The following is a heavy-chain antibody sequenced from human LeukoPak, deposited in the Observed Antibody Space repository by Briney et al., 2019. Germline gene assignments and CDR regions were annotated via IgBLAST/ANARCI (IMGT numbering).Heavy chain of an antibody. CDR3: AREPPGEYIAAAGGELDY. V-gene: IGHV4-59*12. CDR1: GCSISSYD. CDR2: ICYSGST. Sequence: SETLSLTCTVSGCSISSYDLNWVRQPPGKGLEWIGYICYSGSTNYNPSLKSRVTISLDTSKNQFSLKLSCVTAADTAVYYCAREPPGEYIAAAGGELDYWGQGTLVTVSS. J-gene: IGHJ4*02. D-gene: IGHD6-13*01.